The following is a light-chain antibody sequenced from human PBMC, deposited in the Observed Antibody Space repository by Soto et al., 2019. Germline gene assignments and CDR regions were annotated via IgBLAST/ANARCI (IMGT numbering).Light chain of an antibody. Sequence: SYELTQPPSVSVSPGQTASITCSGHKLGNKYAGWYQQKPGPSSVLVIYQDTKRPSGIPERFSGSNSGNTATLTISGTQAMDEADYYCPAWDSSTVVFGGGTQLTVL. V-gene: IGLV3-1*01. J-gene: IGLJ2*01. CDR2: QDT. CDR1: KLGNKY. CDR3: PAWDSSTVV.